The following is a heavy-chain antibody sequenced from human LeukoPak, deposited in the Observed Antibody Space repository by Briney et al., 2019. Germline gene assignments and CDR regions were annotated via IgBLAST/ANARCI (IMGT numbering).Heavy chain of an antibody. J-gene: IGHJ4*02. CDR3: ARGLVVVTAVPYYFAY. V-gene: IGHV4-59*01. D-gene: IGHD2-21*02. CDR1: GGSISSYY. CDR2: IYYSGST. Sequence: SETLSLTCTVSGGSISSYYWSWIRQPPGKGLEWIGYIYYSGSTNYNPSLKTRVTISVDTSKNQFSLKLSSVTAADTAVYYCARGLVVVTAVPYYFAYWGQGTLVTVSS.